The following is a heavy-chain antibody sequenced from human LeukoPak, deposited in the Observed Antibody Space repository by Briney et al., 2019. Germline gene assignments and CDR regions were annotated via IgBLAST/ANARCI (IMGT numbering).Heavy chain of an antibody. Sequence: ASVKVSCKASGYTFTSYDINWVRQATGQGLEWMGWISAYNGNTNYAQKLQGRVTMTTDTSTSTAYMELRSLRSDDTAVYYCARCQIGVTMIVGTCDYWGQGTLVTVSS. CDR2: ISAYNGNT. CDR3: ARCQIGVTMIVGTCDY. V-gene: IGHV1-18*01. D-gene: IGHD3-22*01. CDR1: GYTFTSYD. J-gene: IGHJ4*02.